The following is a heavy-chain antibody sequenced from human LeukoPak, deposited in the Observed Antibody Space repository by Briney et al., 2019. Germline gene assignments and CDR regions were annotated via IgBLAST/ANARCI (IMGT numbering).Heavy chain of an antibody. V-gene: IGHV4-34*01. J-gene: IGHJ4*02. CDR2: IYQSGST. D-gene: IGHD2-2*01. CDR1: TRSVSGYD. Sequence: PSHPLSLTCALLTRSVSGYDSGWIRQPPRDGLEWIREIYQSGSTNYNPSLKSRVTISVDTSKNQFSMKPSSVTAADTAVYYCARGCSTSCYAYNYWGQGTLVTVSS. CDR3: ARGCSTSCYAYNY.